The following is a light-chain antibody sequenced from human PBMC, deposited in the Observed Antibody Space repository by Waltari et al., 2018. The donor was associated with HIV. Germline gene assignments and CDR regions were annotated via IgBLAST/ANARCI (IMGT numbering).Light chain of an antibody. V-gene: IGLV1-44*01. J-gene: IGLJ2*01. CDR1: TSNIGRHT. CDR2: GKN. CDR3: ASWDDSLNGPV. Sequence: QSVLTQPPSASGTPEQRVTISCSGSTSNIGRHTVTWFQQFPGTAPKVLIFGKNQRPSGVPARFSGSKSGTAASLAISGLQSEDEADYYCASWDDSLNGPVFGGGTKLTVV.